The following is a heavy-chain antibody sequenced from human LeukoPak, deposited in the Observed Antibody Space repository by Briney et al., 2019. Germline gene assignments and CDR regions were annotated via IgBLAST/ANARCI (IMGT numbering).Heavy chain of an antibody. J-gene: IGHJ4*02. CDR3: ATDFDY. CDR2: IRYDGSST. Sequence: GGSLRLSCAASEFTFSSYGMHWVRQAPGKGLEWVALIRYDGSSTYYADSVKGRFTISRDNSKNTLYLQMNSLRAEDTAVYYCATDFDYWGQGTLVTVSS. CDR1: EFTFSSYG. V-gene: IGHV3-30*02.